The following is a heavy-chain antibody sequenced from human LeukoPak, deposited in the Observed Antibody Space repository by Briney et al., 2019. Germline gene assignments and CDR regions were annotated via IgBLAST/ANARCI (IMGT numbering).Heavy chain of an antibody. CDR3: AKDFRYFDWNSDYFDC. CDR1: GVTFSSYA. D-gene: IGHD3-9*01. CDR2: ISGSGGST. V-gene: IGHV3-23*01. Sequence: PGGALRLSCAASGVTFSSYAMSGVRQAPGKGLGWVSAISGSGGSTYYADSVKGRFTISRDNFKNPLYQQMNSLRAEDTAVYYCAKDFRYFDWNSDYFDCWGQGTLVTVAS. J-gene: IGHJ4*02.